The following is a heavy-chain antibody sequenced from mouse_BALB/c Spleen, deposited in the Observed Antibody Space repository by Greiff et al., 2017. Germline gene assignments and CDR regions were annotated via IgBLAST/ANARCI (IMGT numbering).Heavy chain of an antibody. CDR2: ISSGGSYT. CDR1: GFTFSSYT. J-gene: IGHJ4*01. CDR3: TRVVYDGYYYAMDY. V-gene: IGHV5-6-4*01. Sequence: EVQGVESGGGLVKPGGSLKLSCAASGFTFSSYTMSWVRQTPEKRLEWVATISSGGSYTYYPDSVKGRFTISRDNAKNTLYLQMSSLKSEDTAMYYCTRVVYDGYYYAMDYWGQGTSVTVSS. D-gene: IGHD2-3*01.